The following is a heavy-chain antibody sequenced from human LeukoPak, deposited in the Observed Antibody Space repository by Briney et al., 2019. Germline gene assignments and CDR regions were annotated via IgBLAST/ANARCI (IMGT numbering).Heavy chain of an antibody. CDR1: GYTFTGYY. J-gene: IGHJ4*02. D-gene: IGHD3-22*01. CDR3: ARSLTMIVVVIAGY. Sequence: ASVKVSCKASGYTFTGYYMHWVRQAPGQGLKWMGWINPNSGGTNYAQKFQGRVTMTRDTSISTAYMELSRLRSDDTAVYYCARSLTMIVVVIAGYWGQGTLVTVSS. CDR2: INPNSGGT. V-gene: IGHV1-2*02.